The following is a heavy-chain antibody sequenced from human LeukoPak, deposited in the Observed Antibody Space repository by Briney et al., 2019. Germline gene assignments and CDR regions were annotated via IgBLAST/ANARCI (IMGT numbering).Heavy chain of an antibody. Sequence: GGSLRLSCTASGFTFGDYAMSWVRQAPGKGLEWVGFISSKAYGGTTECAASVKGRFTISRDDSKSIAYLQMNSLKTEDTAVYYCTRDPTVTTLDYWGQGTLVTVSS. CDR2: ISSKAYGGTT. D-gene: IGHD4-17*01. CDR3: TRDPTVTTLDY. J-gene: IGHJ4*02. CDR1: GFTFGDYA. V-gene: IGHV3-49*04.